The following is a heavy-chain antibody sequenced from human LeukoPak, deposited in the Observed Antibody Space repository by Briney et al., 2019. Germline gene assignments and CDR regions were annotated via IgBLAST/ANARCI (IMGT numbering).Heavy chain of an antibody. D-gene: IGHD2-8*01. Sequence: PGGSLRLACAASELTLNTYAMHWVRQAPGKGLEWVAIVWSGGSRNTYADSVKGRFTISRDNSKNTLYLQMNSPRVEDTAIYYCAKESNGLDIWGRGTMVIVTS. V-gene: IGHV3-30*02. CDR2: VWSGGSRN. CDR1: ELTLNTYA. CDR3: AKESNGLDI. J-gene: IGHJ3*02.